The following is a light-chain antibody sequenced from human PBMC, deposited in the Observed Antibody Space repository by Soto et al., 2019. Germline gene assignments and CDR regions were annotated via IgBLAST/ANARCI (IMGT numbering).Light chain of an antibody. CDR3: QKYNSAPWT. CDR1: QGISNY. Sequence: DIQMTQSPSSLSASVGDRVTITCRASQGISNYLAWYQQKPGKVPKLLIYAASTLQSGVPSRFSGSGSGTDLNLPISSLQPEDVATYYCQKYNSAPWTFGQGTKVEIK. CDR2: AAS. V-gene: IGKV1-27*01. J-gene: IGKJ1*01.